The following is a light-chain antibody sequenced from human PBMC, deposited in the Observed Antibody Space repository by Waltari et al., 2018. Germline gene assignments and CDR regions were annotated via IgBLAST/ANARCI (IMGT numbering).Light chain of an antibody. CDR1: SSDVGNYNL. J-gene: IGLJ3*02. V-gene: IGLV2-23*01. CDR3: CSYAGGGSWV. Sequence: QSALTQPASVSGSPGQSITISCTGTSSDVGNYNLVSWFRQHPGQAPKLGVYKSRRRPSGVSDRFSGPKSGNTASLTISGLHLEDEADYYCCSYAGGGSWVFGGGTKLTVL. CDR2: KSR.